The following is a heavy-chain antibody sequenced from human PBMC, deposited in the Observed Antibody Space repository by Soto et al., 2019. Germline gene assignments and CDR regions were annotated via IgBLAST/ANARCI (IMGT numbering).Heavy chain of an antibody. CDR2: IYYSGST. Sequence: SETMSLRSTVCRGSISSGDYYWSWIRQPPGKGLEWIGYIYYSGSTYYNPSLKSRVTISVDTSKNQFSLKPSSVTAADTAVFFCARVIIAQFYFDSWGQGTLVTVSS. J-gene: IGHJ4*02. CDR1: RGSISSGDYY. V-gene: IGHV4-30-4*01. CDR3: ARVIIAQFYFDS. D-gene: IGHD3-3*01.